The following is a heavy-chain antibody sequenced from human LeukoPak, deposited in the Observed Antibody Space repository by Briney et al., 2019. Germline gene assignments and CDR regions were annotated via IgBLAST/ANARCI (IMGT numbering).Heavy chain of an antibody. D-gene: IGHD2-15*01. V-gene: IGHV4-61*02. CDR1: GGSISSGSYY. J-gene: IGHJ6*03. Sequence: SETLSLTCTVSGGSISSGSYYWSWIRQPAGKGLEWIGRIYTSGSTNYNPSLKSRVTISVDTSKNQFSLKLSSVTAADTAVYYCARTPGASSYNCSGGSCYSGRYYYYYMGVWGKGTTVTVSS. CDR2: IYTSGST. CDR3: ARTPGASSYNCSGGSCYSGRYYYYYMGV.